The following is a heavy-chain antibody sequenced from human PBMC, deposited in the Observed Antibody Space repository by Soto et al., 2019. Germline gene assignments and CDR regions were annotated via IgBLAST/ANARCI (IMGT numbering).Heavy chain of an antibody. CDR1: GGTFSSYT. CDR3: AREIEWELYSY. V-gene: IGHV1-69*04. J-gene: IGHJ4*02. CDR2: IIPILGIA. Sequence: SVKVSCKASGGTFSSYTISWVRQAPGQGLEWMGRIIPILGIANYAQKFQGRVTITADKSTSTAYMELSSLRSEDTAVYYCAREIEWELYSYWGQGTLVTVLL. D-gene: IGHD1-26*01.